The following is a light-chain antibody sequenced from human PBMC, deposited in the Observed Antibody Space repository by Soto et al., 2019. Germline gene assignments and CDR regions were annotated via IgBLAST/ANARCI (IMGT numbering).Light chain of an antibody. V-gene: IGKV3-15*01. CDR1: QSVSSN. CDR3: QQYNKWPLT. J-gene: IGKJ4*01. CDR2: GAS. Sequence: EIVMTQTPATLSVSPGERATLSCRASQSVSSNLAWYQHKPGQAASLLIHGASTRATGIPARFSGSGSGTEFTLTIGSLQSEDFAVYYCQQYNKWPLTFGGGTKVEIK.